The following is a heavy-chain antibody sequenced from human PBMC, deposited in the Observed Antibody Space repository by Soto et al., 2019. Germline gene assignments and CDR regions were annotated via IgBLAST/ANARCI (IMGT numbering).Heavy chain of an antibody. D-gene: IGHD3-10*01. J-gene: IGHJ6*02. V-gene: IGHV3-7*04. CDR2: IKGDGSQK. CDR3: TRDRYSSGTSDV. CDR1: GFTFNNYW. Sequence: PGGSVRLSCAASGFTFNNYWMNWVRQAPGKGLEWLANIKGDGSQKYYVDSVKGRFTISRDNAKNSLYLQLNSLRPEDTALYYCTRDRYSSGTSDVWGRGTTVTVSS.